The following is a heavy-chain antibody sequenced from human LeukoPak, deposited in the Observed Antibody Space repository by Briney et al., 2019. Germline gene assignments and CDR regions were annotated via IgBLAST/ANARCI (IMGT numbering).Heavy chain of an antibody. J-gene: IGHJ3*02. CDR2: IYYSGST. D-gene: IGHD1-26*01. V-gene: IGHV4-59*01. CDR1: GGSISSYY. Sequence: PSETLSLTCTVSGGSISSYYWSWIRQPPGKGLEWIGYIYYSGSTNYNPSLKGRVTISVDTSKNQFSLKLSSVTAADTAVYYCARRVGADAFDIWGQGTMVTASS. CDR3: ARRVGADAFDI.